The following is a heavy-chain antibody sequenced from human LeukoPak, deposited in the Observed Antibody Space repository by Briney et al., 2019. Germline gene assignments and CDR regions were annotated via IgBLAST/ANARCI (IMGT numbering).Heavy chain of an antibody. CDR1: GFTFSSYA. CDR3: AKDGRGDYFYMDV. V-gene: IGHV3-23*01. Sequence: PGGSLRLSCAASGFTFSSYAMSWVRQSPGKGLEWVSAISGSGGSTYYADSVKGRFTISRDNSKNTLYLQMNSLGAEDTAVFYCAKDGRGDYFYMDVWGKGTTVTVSS. D-gene: IGHD1-1*01. J-gene: IGHJ6*03. CDR2: ISGSGGST.